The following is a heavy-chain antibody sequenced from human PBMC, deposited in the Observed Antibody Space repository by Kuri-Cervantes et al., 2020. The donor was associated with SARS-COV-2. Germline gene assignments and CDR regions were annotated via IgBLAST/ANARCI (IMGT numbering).Heavy chain of an antibody. V-gene: IGHV4-30-2*01. CDR2: INHIGKT. J-gene: IGHJ6*03. D-gene: IGHD1-26*01. Sequence: SETLSLTCTVSGDSISSGGYYWSWIRQPPGKGLEWIGYINHIGKTYYSPSLQRRLSLSVDRPKNQFSLKLRSVTAADTAVYYCARHRLVTGATGFPRYHSHMDVWGKGTTVTDSS. CDR3: ARHRLVTGATGFPRYHSHMDV. CDR1: GDSISSGGYY.